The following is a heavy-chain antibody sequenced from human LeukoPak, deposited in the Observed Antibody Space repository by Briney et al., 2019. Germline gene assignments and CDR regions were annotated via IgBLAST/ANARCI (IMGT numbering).Heavy chain of an antibody. CDR1: GGSISSGGYS. V-gene: IGHV4-30-2*01. CDR3: ARGEQLWNFDY. D-gene: IGHD5-18*01. Sequence: PSETLSLTCAVSGGSISSGGYSWRWIRQPPGKGLEWIGYIYHSGSTYYNPPLKSRVTISVDGSKNQFSLKLSSVTAADTAVYYCARGEQLWNFDYWGQGTLVTVSS. CDR2: IYHSGST. J-gene: IGHJ4*02.